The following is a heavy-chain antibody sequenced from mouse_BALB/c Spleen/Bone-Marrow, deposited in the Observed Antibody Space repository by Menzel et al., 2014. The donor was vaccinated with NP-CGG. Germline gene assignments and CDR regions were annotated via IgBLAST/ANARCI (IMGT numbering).Heavy chain of an antibody. V-gene: IGHV1-61*01. CDR2: IHPSDSET. CDR3: TRGDGYGGFAY. D-gene: IGHD2-2*01. CDR1: GYSFTTYW. Sequence: VQVVESGAELVRPGASVKLSCKTSGYSFTTYWMNWVKQRPGQGLEWIGMIHPSDSETKLNQKLKDKATLTVDKSSNTAYMQLNSPTSEDSAVYYCTRGDGYGGFAYWGQGTLVTVSA. J-gene: IGHJ3*01.